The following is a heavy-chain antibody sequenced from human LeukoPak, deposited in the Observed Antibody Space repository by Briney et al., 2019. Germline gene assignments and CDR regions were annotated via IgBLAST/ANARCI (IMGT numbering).Heavy chain of an antibody. V-gene: IGHV3-30-3*01. Sequence: GGSLRLSCAASGFTFSSYFMHWVRQAPGKGLEWVADIASDGSHTFYVESVKGRFTISRDNSKNTLYLRMNSLRAEDTAVYFCARERQDTILHSGAFDIWGQGTMVTVSS. CDR1: GFTFSSYF. J-gene: IGHJ3*02. CDR3: ARERQDTILHSGAFDI. D-gene: IGHD2-21*01. CDR2: IASDGSHT.